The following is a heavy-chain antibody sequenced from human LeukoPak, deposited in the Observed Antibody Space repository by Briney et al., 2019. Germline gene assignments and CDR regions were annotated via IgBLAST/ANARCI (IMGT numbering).Heavy chain of an antibody. D-gene: IGHD3-10*01. Sequence: ASVKVSCKASGYTFTSYGISWVRQAPGQGLEWMGWISAYNGNTNYAQKLQGRVTMTTDTSTSTAYMELRSLRSDDTAVYYCARNSITMEGDYYYYMDVWGKGTTVTVSS. CDR3: ARNSITMEGDYYYYMDV. CDR1: GYTFTSYG. CDR2: ISAYNGNT. J-gene: IGHJ6*03. V-gene: IGHV1-18*01.